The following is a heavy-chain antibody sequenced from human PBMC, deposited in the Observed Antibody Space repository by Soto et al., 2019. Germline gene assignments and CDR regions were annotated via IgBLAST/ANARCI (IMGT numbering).Heavy chain of an antibody. CDR1: GFTFDDYA. CDR2: ISWNSGSI. V-gene: IGHV3-9*01. D-gene: IGHD3-10*01. Sequence: EVQLVESGGGLVQPGRSLRLSCAASGFTFDDYAMHWVRQAPGKGLEWVSGISWNSGSIGYADSVKGRFTISRDNXKXXLYLQMNSLRAEDTALYYCAKDAVWFGELLAYFDYWGQGTLVTVSS. J-gene: IGHJ4*02. CDR3: AKDAVWFGELLAYFDY.